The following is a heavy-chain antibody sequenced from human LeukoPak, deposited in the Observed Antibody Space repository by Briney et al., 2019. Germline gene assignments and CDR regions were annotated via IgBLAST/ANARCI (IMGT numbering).Heavy chain of an antibody. CDR3: ATTLLRASTYMDV. J-gene: IGHJ6*03. D-gene: IGHD1-1*01. CDR2: ISGSGGST. Sequence: PGGSLRLSCAASGLTLSSYAMSWVRQAPGKGLEWASGISGSGGSTYYADSVKGRFTISRDNSKNTLYLQMNSLRAEDTAICYCATTLLRASTYMDVWGKGTTVTVSS. V-gene: IGHV3-23*01. CDR1: GLTLSSYA.